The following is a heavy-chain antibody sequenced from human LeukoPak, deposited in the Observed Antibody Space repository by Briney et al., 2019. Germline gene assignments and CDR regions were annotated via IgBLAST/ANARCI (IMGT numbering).Heavy chain of an antibody. CDR2: INPNSGGT. V-gene: IGHV1-2*02. CDR3: ARTDYYYDSSGYYPKYFQH. D-gene: IGHD3-22*01. CDR1: GYTFTGYD. J-gene: IGHJ1*01. Sequence: ASVKVSCKASGYTFTGYDMHWVRQAPGQGLEWMGWINPNSGGTNYAQKFQGRVTMTRDTSISTAYMELSRLRSDDTAVYYCARTDYYYDSSGYYPKYFQHWGQGTLVTVSS.